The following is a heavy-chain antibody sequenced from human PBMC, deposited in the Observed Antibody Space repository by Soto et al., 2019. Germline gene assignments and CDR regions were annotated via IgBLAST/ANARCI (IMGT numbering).Heavy chain of an antibody. V-gene: IGHV3-72*01. CDR1: GFTFSDHY. Sequence: EVQLVESGGGLVQPGGSPRLSCAGSGFTFSDHYMDWVRQAPGKGLEWVARSRNKANSYTTEYAASVRGRFTISRDDSKNSLFLQMDSLKPEDTAVYYCATFSTVTGNFFDYWGLGTLVTVSS. CDR3: ATFSTVTGNFFDY. D-gene: IGHD4-17*01. CDR2: SRNKANSYTT. J-gene: IGHJ4*02.